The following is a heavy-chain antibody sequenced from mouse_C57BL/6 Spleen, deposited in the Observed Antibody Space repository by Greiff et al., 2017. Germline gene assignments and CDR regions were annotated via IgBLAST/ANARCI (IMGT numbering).Heavy chain of an antibody. CDR3: ARGGRSGYVDYAMDY. J-gene: IGHJ4*01. CDR1: GYTFTSYW. CDR2: IDPSDSYT. D-gene: IGHD3-2*02. Sequence: QVQLQQPGAELVMPGASVKLSCKASGYTFTSYWMHWVKQRPGQGLEWIGEIDPSDSYTNYNQKFKGKSTLTVDKSSSTAYMQLSSLTSEDSAVYYCARGGRSGYVDYAMDYWGQGTSVTVSS. V-gene: IGHV1-69*01.